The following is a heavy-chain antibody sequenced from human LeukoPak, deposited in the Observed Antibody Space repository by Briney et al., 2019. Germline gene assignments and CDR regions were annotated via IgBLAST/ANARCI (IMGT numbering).Heavy chain of an antibody. Sequence: SETLSLTCTVSGGSINSSSSYWGWIRQPPGKGLEWIGSIYYSGRTYDNPSLKSRVTISVDTSKNQFSLKLNSVTAADTAVYYCARSTGSEHDYWGQGTLVTVSS. CDR1: GGSINSSSSY. J-gene: IGHJ4*02. CDR2: IYYSGRT. CDR3: ARSTGSEHDY. V-gene: IGHV4-39*01. D-gene: IGHD4-11*01.